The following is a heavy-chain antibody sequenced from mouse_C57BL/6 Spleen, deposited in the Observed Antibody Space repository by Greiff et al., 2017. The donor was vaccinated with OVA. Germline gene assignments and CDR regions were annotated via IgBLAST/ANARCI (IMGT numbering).Heavy chain of an antibody. Sequence: VQLVESGAELVRPGTSVKVSCKASGYAFTNYLIEWVKQRPGQGLEWIGVINPGSGGTNYNEKFKGKATLTADKSSSTAYMQLSSLTSEDSAVYFCAREAYDYDGYYFDYWGQGTTLTVSS. J-gene: IGHJ2*01. D-gene: IGHD2-4*01. V-gene: IGHV1-54*01. CDR1: GYAFTNYL. CDR3: AREAYDYDGYYFDY. CDR2: INPGSGGT.